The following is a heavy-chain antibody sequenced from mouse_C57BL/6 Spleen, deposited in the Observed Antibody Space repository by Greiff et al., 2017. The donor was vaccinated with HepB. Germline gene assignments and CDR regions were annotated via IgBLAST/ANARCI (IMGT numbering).Heavy chain of an antibody. CDR1: GFSLTSYA. Sequence: QVQRVESGPGLVAPSQSLSITCPVSGFSLTSYAISWVRPPPGKGLEWLGVIWTGGGTNYNSALKSRLSISKDNSKSQVFLKMNSLQTDDTARDYCASLGSSYEGWYFDVWGTGTTVTVSS. V-gene: IGHV2-9-1*01. CDR3: ASLGSSYEGWYFDV. CDR2: IWTGGGT. J-gene: IGHJ1*03. D-gene: IGHD1-1*01.